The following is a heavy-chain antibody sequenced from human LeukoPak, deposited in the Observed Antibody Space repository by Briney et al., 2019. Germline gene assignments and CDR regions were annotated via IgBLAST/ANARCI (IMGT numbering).Heavy chain of an antibody. V-gene: IGHV1-69*06. Sequence: SVKVSCKASGYTFSSYGISWVRQAPGQGLEWMGGIIPLFGTPDYAQKFQDRLTITADKSTSTAYMELTSLRSEDTAVYYCASATLRCSGGSCYEMDVWGKGTTVTVSS. D-gene: IGHD2-15*01. CDR1: GYTFSSYG. CDR3: ASATLRCSGGSCYEMDV. J-gene: IGHJ6*04. CDR2: IIPLFGTP.